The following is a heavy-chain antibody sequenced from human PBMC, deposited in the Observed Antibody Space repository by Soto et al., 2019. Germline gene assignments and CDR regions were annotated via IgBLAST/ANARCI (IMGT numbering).Heavy chain of an antibody. D-gene: IGHD3-9*01. J-gene: IGHJ2*01. CDR1: GFTFSSYG. CDR3: ASSYYDILTGFPWWYFDL. Sequence: QVQLVESGGGVVQPGRSLRLSCAASGFTFSSYGMHWVRQAPGKGLEWVAVIWYDGSNKYYADSGKGRFTISRDNSKNPLYLQMNSLRAEDTAVYYCASSYYDILTGFPWWYFDLWGRGTLVTVSS. CDR2: IWYDGSNK. V-gene: IGHV3-33*01.